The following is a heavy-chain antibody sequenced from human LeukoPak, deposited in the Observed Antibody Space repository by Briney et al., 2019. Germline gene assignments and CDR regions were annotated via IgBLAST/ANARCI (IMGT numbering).Heavy chain of an antibody. D-gene: IGHD4-17*01. CDR2: IKQDGSEK. CDR1: GFTFNNAW. Sequence: GGSLRLSCVASGFTFNNAWMTWVRQAPGKGLEWVANIKQDGSEKYYVDSVKGRFTISRDNAKNSLYLQMNSLRAEDTAVYYCARDGYYGDYFVYWGQGTLVTVSS. CDR3: ARDGYYGDYFVY. V-gene: IGHV3-7*01. J-gene: IGHJ4*02.